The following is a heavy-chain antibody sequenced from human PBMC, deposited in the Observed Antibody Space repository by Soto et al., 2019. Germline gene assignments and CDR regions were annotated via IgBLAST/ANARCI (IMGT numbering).Heavy chain of an antibody. CDR3: ARQAWGTVTTHYYYGMDV. J-gene: IGHJ6*02. CDR2: IYPGDSDT. CDR1: GYSFTSYW. V-gene: IGHV5-51*01. D-gene: IGHD4-17*01. Sequence: PGESLKISCKGSGYSFTSYWIGWVRQMPGKGLEWMGIIYPGDSDTRYSPSFQGQVTISADKSISTAYLQWSSLKASDTAMYYCARQAWGTVTTHYYYGMDVWGQGTKVTVSS.